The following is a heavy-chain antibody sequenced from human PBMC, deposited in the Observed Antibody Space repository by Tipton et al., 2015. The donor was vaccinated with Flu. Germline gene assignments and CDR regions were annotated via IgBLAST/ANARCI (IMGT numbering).Heavy chain of an antibody. Sequence: SLRLSCAASGFTFDDYAMHWVRQAPGKGLEWVSGISWNSGSIGYADSVKGRFTISRDNAKNSLYLQMNSLRSEDTAVYYCARSYSSTGDSSGFYYNFWGQGTLVTVSS. V-gene: IGHV3-9*01. CDR2: ISWNSGSI. CDR3: ARSYSSTGDSSGFYYNF. J-gene: IGHJ4*02. CDR1: GFTFDDYA. D-gene: IGHD3-22*01.